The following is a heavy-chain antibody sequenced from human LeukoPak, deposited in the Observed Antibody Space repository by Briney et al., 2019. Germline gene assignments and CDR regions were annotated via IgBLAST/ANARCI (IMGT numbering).Heavy chain of an antibody. CDR3: ARESPAFDY. J-gene: IGHJ4*02. CDR2: ISGSSRYI. CDR1: DFTFSSYN. V-gene: IGHV3-21*01. Sequence: GGSLRLSCAAYDFTFSSYNMIWVRLAPGKGLEWVSSISGSSRYIYYADSVRGRFTISKDNAKNPLHLQMDSLRAEDTAVYYCARESPAFDYWGQGILVTVSS.